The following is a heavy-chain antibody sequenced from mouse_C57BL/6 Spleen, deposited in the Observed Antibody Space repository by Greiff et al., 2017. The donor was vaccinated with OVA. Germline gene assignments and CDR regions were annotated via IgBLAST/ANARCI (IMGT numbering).Heavy chain of an antibody. Sequence: VQLQQSGAELARPGASVKLSCKASGYTFTSYGISWVKQTPGQGLEWIGEIYPRSGNTSYNEKFKGKAKLTADKSSSTAYMELRSLTSEDSAIYFCARDYGPYWGKGTTLTVSS. CDR1: GYTFTSYG. D-gene: IGHD2-4*01. V-gene: IGHV1-81*01. CDR2: IYPRSGNT. CDR3: ARDYGPY. J-gene: IGHJ2*01.